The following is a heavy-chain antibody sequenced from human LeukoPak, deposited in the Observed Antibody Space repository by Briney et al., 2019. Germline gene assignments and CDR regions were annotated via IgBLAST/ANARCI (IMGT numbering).Heavy chain of an antibody. CDR3: ARPSSGWLYYFDY. J-gene: IGHJ4*02. Sequence: GGSLRLSCAASGFTFSSYSMNWVRQAPGKGLEWVSFISSSRSYIYYADSVKGRFTISRDNAKNSLYLQMNSLRAEDTAVYYCARPSSGWLYYFDYWGQGTLVTVSS. V-gene: IGHV3-21*01. CDR1: GFTFSSYS. CDR2: ISSSRSYI. D-gene: IGHD6-19*01.